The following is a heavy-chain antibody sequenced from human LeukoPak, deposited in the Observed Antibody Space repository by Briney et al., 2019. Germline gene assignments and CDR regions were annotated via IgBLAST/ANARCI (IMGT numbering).Heavy chain of an antibody. V-gene: IGHV3-23*01. J-gene: IGHJ4*02. CDR3: AKDETLSGINYFAY. D-gene: IGHD1-20*01. CDR2: IIGSGTGT. CDR1: GFSFSTYA. Sequence: PGGSLRLSCAVSGFSFSTYAMSWVRQAPGKGLQWVSGIIGSGTGTCYADSVKGRFTISRDNSRNTVYLEMSNLRAEDTAIYYCAKDETLSGINYFAYWGQGALVTVSS.